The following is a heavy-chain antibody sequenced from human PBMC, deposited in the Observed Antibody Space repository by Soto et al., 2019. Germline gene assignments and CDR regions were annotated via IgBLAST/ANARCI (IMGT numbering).Heavy chain of an antibody. CDR2: INPNSGGT. CDR3: ARGGGRTIFGVVMAASEFDY. J-gene: IGHJ4*02. Sequence: QVQLVQSGAEVKKPGASVKVSCKASGYTFTGYYMHWVRQAPGQGLEWMGWINPNSGGTNYAQKCQGWVTMTRDTSISTAYMELSRLRSDDTAVYYCARGGGRTIFGVVMAASEFDYWGQGTLVTVSS. CDR1: GYTFTGYY. V-gene: IGHV1-2*04. D-gene: IGHD3-3*01.